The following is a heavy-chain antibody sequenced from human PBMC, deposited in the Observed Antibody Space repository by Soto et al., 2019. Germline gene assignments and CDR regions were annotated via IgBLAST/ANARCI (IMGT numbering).Heavy chain of an antibody. CDR2: MSSSSSYI. Sequence: GGSLRLSCAASGFTFSSYSMNWVRQAPGKGQERVSSMSSSSSYIYYADSVKGRFTISRDNAKNSLYLQMNSLRAEDTAVYYCARGADGSGSASLYYYYYYMDVWGKGTTVTVSS. V-gene: IGHV3-21*01. D-gene: IGHD3-10*01. CDR1: GFTFSSYS. CDR3: ARGADGSGSASLYYYYYYMDV. J-gene: IGHJ6*03.